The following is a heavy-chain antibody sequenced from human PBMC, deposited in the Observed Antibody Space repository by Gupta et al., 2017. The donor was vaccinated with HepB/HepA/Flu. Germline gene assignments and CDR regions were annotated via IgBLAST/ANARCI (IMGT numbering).Heavy chain of an antibody. D-gene: IGHD6-6*01. J-gene: IGHJ4*02. CDR3: ARERLGGHVVLEY. V-gene: IGHV3-7*01. Sequence: EVQLVESGGGLVQPGGSLRLSCAASGFTFSRYWMSWFRQAPGKGLEWVGNIKEDGSDKNYADSVKGRFTFSRDNAKNSLYLQINSLRAEDTAVFYCARERLGGHVVLEYWGQGTLVTVSS. CDR1: GFTFSRYW. CDR2: IKEDGSDK.